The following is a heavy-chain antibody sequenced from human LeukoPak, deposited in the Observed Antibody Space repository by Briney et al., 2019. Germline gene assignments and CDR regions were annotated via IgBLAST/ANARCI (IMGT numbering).Heavy chain of an antibody. V-gene: IGHV4-4*07. CDR1: GGSISSYY. J-gene: IGHJ4*02. CDR2: IYTSGST. Sequence: SETLSLTCTVSGGSISSYYWSWIRQPAGKGLEWIGRIYTSGSTNYNPSLKSRVTMSVDTSKNQFSLKPSSVTAADTAVYYCARGVYILSRKSYYFDYWGQGTLVTVSS. D-gene: IGHD3-10*01. CDR3: ARGVYILSRKSYYFDY.